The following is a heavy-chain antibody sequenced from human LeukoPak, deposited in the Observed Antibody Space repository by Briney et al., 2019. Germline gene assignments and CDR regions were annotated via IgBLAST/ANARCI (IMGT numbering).Heavy chain of an antibody. Sequence: GGSLRLSCAASGFTFSDYILDWVRQAPGKGLEWVSSISYVSSYIYYSGSVKGRFTISRDNAKNSLYLQMNNLTAEDTAVYYCARVGYCSSASCKTPGGFDYWGQGTLVTVSS. CDR1: GFTFSDYI. V-gene: IGHV3-21*06. D-gene: IGHD2-2*01. J-gene: IGHJ4*02. CDR2: ISYVSSYI. CDR3: ARVGYCSSASCKTPGGFDY.